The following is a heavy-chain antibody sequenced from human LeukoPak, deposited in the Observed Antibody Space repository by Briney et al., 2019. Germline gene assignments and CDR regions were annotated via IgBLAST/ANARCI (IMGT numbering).Heavy chain of an antibody. J-gene: IGHJ4*02. V-gene: IGHV1-18*01. Sequence: GASVKVSCKASGYTFINYGISWVRQAPGQGPEWMGWISADNGNTNYAQKLQGRVTMTTDTSTSTAYMELRSLRSDDTAVYYCARGMGATFSFEGWGQGTLVTVSS. D-gene: IGHD1-26*01. CDR2: ISADNGNT. CDR3: ARGMGATFSFEG. CDR1: GYTFINYG.